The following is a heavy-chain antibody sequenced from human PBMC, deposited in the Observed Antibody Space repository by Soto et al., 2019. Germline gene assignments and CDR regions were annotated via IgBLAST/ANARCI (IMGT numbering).Heavy chain of an antibody. J-gene: IGHJ6*02. Sequence: QVQLVQSGAEVKKPGASVKVSCKASGYTFTGYYMHWVRQAPGQGLEWMGWINPNSGGTNYAQKFQGRVTMTRDMSISTAYMELSRLRSDDTAVYYCARVTMIVVVITDYYGMDVWGQGTTVTVSS. CDR2: INPNSGGT. V-gene: IGHV1-2*02. CDR3: ARVTMIVVVITDYYGMDV. CDR1: GYTFTGYY. D-gene: IGHD3-22*01.